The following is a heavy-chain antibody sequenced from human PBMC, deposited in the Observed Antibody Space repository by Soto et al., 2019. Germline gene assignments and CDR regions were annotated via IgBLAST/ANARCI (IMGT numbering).Heavy chain of an antibody. J-gene: IGHJ4*02. CDR2: IYTSGAT. CDR1: GSSFSNFY. CDR3: ARGGIQLSYAFDY. Sequence: SETLSLTCSVSGSSFSNFYWSWIRQPAGKGLEWIGRIYTSGATSYNPSPKSRVRMSVDTSQSQMSLSLTSVTAADTAVYYCARGGIQLSYAFDYWGQGILVTVSS. D-gene: IGHD3-10*01. V-gene: IGHV4-4*07.